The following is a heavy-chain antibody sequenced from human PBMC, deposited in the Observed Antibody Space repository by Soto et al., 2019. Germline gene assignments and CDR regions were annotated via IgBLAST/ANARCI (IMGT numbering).Heavy chain of an antibody. Sequence: TSETLSLTCAVSGGSISSGGYYWSWIRQHPGKGLEWIGYIYYSGSTYYNPSLKSRVTISVDTSKNQFSLKLSSVTAADTAVYYCARETQDRYSGYDSNWALDYWGQGTLVTVSS. V-gene: IGHV4-31*11. CDR2: IYYSGST. CDR3: ARETQDRYSGYDSNWALDY. D-gene: IGHD5-12*01. J-gene: IGHJ4*02. CDR1: GGSISSGGYY.